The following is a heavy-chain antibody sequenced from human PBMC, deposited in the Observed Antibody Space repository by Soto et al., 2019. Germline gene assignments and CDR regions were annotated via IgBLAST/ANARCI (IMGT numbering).Heavy chain of an antibody. Sequence: GESLKISCKASGYIIKNYWIGWVRQMPGQGLEWMGIIFPDDSDTRYSPSFQGQVTISADKSISTAYLQWSSLRASDTAMYYCARLNIVVVPAAKNWFDPWGQGTLVTVSS. CDR2: IFPDDSDT. CDR3: ARLNIVVVPAAKNWFDP. D-gene: IGHD2-2*01. J-gene: IGHJ5*02. CDR1: GYIIKNYW. V-gene: IGHV5-51*01.